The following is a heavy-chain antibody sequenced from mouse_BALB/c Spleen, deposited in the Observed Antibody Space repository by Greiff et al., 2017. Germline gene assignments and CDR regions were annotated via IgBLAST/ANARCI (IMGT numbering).Heavy chain of an antibody. V-gene: IGHV7-3*02. Sequence: EVHLVESGGGLVQPGGSLRLSCATSGFTFTDYYMSWVRQPPGKALEWLGFIRNKANGYTTEYSASVKGRFTISRDNSQSILYLQMNTLRAEDSATYYCARRDGNYFAYWGQGTLVTVSA. CDR3: ARRDGNYFAY. CDR2: IRNKANGYTT. D-gene: IGHD2-1*01. CDR1: GFTFTDYY. J-gene: IGHJ3*01.